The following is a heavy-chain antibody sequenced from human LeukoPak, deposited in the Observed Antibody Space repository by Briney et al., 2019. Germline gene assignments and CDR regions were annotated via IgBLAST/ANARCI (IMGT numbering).Heavy chain of an antibody. J-gene: IGHJ4*02. D-gene: IGHD3-16*02. CDR3: ARVSGIMISLGGVISYFDY. Sequence: PSETLSLTCTLYGGSFNDSYWTWIRQPPGKGLEWIGEINHSGGTDYNPALRSRVTISVDPSKNQLSLQLRSMTAADTGVYYCARVSGIMISLGGVISYFDYWGQGTPVTVSS. V-gene: IGHV4-34*01. CDR2: INHSGGT. CDR1: GGSFNDSY.